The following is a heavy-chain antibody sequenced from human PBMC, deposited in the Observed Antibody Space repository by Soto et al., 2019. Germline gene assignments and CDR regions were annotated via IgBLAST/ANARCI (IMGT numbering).Heavy chain of an antibody. CDR1: GGTFSSYA. V-gene: IGHV1-69*06. CDR3: ARPSIMTTVTKVGYYYGMDV. CDR2: IIPIFGTA. Sequence: SVKVSCKASGGTFSSYAISWVRQAPGQGLEWMGGIIPIFGTANYAQKFQGRVTITADKPTSTAYMELSSLRSEDTAVYYCARPSIMTTVTKVGYYYGMDVWGQGTTVTVSS. D-gene: IGHD4-4*01. J-gene: IGHJ6*02.